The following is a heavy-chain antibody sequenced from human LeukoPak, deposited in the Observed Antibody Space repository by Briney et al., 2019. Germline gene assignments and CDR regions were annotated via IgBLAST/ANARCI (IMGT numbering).Heavy chain of an antibody. Sequence: TGGSLRLSCAASGFTFSSYLMSWVRQAPGKGLEWVANIKQDGSEKYYVDSVKGRFTISRDNAKNSLYLQMNSLRAEDTAVYYCARGQWLQFDVFDIWGQGTMVTVSS. CDR3: ARGQWLQFDVFDI. CDR1: GFTFSSYL. J-gene: IGHJ3*02. CDR2: IKQDGSEK. D-gene: IGHD5-24*01. V-gene: IGHV3-7*04.